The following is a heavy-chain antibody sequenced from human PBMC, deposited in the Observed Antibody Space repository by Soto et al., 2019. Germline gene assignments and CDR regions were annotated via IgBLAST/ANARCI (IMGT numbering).Heavy chain of an antibody. D-gene: IGHD5-18*01. CDR3: ARGSGYNYGNLDY. Sequence: QVQLVESGGGVVQPGRSLRLSCAASGFTLSTYGMHWVRQAPGKGLEGVAVIWYDGSNKYYADSVKGRFTISRENSKNPLYLQMNSLRAEDTAVYYCARGSGYNYGNLDYWGQGTLVTVSS. CDR1: GFTLSTYG. CDR2: IWYDGSNK. V-gene: IGHV3-33*01. J-gene: IGHJ4*02.